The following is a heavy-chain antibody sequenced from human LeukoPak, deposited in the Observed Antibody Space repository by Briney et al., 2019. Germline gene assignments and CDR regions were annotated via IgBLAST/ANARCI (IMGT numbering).Heavy chain of an antibody. Sequence: SQTLSLTRTVSGGSISSGSYYWSWIRQPAGKGLERIERIYTSGSTNYNPSLKSRVTISVDTSKNQFSLKLSSVTAADTAVYYCARDTQYYDFWSGYYAFDYWGQRTLVTVSS. D-gene: IGHD3-3*01. CDR2: IYTSGST. V-gene: IGHV4-61*02. J-gene: IGHJ4*02. CDR3: ARDTQYYDFWSGYYAFDY. CDR1: GGSISSGSYY.